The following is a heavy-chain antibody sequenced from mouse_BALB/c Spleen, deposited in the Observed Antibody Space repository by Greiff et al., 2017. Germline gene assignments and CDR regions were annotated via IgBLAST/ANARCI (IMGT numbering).Heavy chain of an antibody. V-gene: IGHV1S132*01. D-gene: IGHD2-4*01. CDR1: GYTFTSYW. J-gene: IGHJ2*01. CDR2: IFPGTGTT. CDR3: ARSPYYDYGGRVFDY. Sequence: QVQLQQSGAELVKPGASVKLSCKTSGYTFTSYWIQWVKQRPGQGLGWIGEIFPGTGTTYYNEKFKGKATLTIDTSSSTAYMQLSSLTSEDSAVYFCARSPYYDYGGRVFDYGGQGATLTGCS.